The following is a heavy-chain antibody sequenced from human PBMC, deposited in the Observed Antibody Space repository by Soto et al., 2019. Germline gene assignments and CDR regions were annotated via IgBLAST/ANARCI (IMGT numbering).Heavy chain of an antibody. D-gene: IGHD3-10*01. CDR3: ARDAHGSGSNAVYYFDY. Sequence: GGSLRLSCAASGFTFSSYGMHWVRQAPGKGLEWVAVIWYDGSNKYYADSVKGRFTISRDNSKNTLYLQMNSLRAEDTAVYYCARDAHGSGSNAVYYFDYWGQGTLVTVSS. CDR1: GFTFSSYG. J-gene: IGHJ4*02. CDR2: IWYDGSNK. V-gene: IGHV3-33*01.